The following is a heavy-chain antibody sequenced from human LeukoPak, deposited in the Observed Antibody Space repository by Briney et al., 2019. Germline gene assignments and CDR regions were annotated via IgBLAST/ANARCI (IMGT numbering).Heavy chain of an antibody. CDR1: GFGFTSHG. J-gene: IGHJ4*02. CDR2: IRSDGSNK. D-gene: IGHD1-20*01. Sequence: GGSLRLSCAASGFGFTSHGMNWVRQTPGKGLEWVAFIRSDGSNKYYADSVKGRFIVSRDNSKNTLYLQMNSLRAEDTALYYCAKDVKYNWNYIDYWGQGALVTVSS. V-gene: IGHV3-30*02. CDR3: AKDVKYNWNYIDY.